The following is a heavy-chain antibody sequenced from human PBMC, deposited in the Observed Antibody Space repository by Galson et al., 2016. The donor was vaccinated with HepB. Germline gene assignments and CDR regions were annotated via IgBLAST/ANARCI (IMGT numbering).Heavy chain of an antibody. Sequence: QSGAEVKKPGESLRISCKGSGYSFTSYWISWVRQMPGKGLEWMGRIDPSDFYINYSPSFQGHVTISADKSINAAYLHWVSLKVSDTAMYYCARQVSIGWYDRPYFDYWGQGTLVTVSS. D-gene: IGHD6-19*01. CDR3: ARQVSIGWYDRPYFDY. CDR2: IDPSDFYI. J-gene: IGHJ4*02. CDR1: GYSFTSYW. V-gene: IGHV5-10-1*01.